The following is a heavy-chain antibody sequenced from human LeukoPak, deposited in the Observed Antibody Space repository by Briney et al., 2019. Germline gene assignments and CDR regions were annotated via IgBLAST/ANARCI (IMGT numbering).Heavy chain of an antibody. CDR1: GFTFSSYA. J-gene: IGHJ3*01. D-gene: IGHD4/OR15-4a*01. Sequence: GGSLRLSCAASGFTFSSYAMSWVRQAPGKGLEWVSAISGSGGSTYYADSVKGRFTISRDNAKNSLYLQMNSLRAEDTAVYYCAGVRAGANRAFDVWGQGTVVAVSS. CDR3: AGVRAGANRAFDV. CDR2: ISGSGGST. V-gene: IGHV3-23*01.